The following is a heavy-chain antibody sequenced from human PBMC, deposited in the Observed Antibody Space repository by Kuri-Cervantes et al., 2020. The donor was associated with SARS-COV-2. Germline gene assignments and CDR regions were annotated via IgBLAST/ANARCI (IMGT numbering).Heavy chain of an antibody. J-gene: IGHJ4*02. Sequence: GGSLRLSCAASGFTFSSYAMHWVRQAPGKGLEWVALISYDGSEIYTDSVKGRFTISRDNAKNTLYLQMNSLRAEDTAVYYCARGPGYRDSSGYYYFWGQGTLVTVSS. D-gene: IGHD3-22*01. CDR2: ISYDGSE. CDR3: ARGPGYRDSSGYYYF. CDR1: GFTFSSYA. V-gene: IGHV3-30*07.